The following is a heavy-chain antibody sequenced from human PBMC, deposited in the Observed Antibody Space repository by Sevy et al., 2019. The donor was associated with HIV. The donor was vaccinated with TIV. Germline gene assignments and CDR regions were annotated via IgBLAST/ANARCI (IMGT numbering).Heavy chain of an antibody. CDR2: INPNGGGT. D-gene: IGHD3-22*01. CDR1: GYTFIGYY. Sequence: ASVKVSCEASGYTFIGYYMHWVRQAPGQGLEWMGWINPNGGGTNYAQRFQGRVTMTKDTSSSTAYMELSGLRSDDTAIYYCARDHMYYYDTTNYYAGTDYWGQGTLVTVSS. J-gene: IGHJ4*02. CDR3: ARDHMYYYDTTNYYAGTDY. V-gene: IGHV1-2*02.